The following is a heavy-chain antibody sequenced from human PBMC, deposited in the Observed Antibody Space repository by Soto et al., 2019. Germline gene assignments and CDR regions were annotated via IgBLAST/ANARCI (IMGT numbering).Heavy chain of an antibody. V-gene: IGHV1-46*01. CDR2: INPSGGST. D-gene: IGHD3-3*01. Sequence: ASVKVSCKASGYTFTSYYMHWVRQAPGQGLEWMGIINPSGGSTSYAQKFQGRVTMTRDTSTSTVYMELSSLRSEDTAVYYCAFAGDYDFWSGYFSYDNYGMDVWGQGTTVTVS. J-gene: IGHJ6*02. CDR1: GYTFTSYY. CDR3: AFAGDYDFWSGYFSYDNYGMDV.